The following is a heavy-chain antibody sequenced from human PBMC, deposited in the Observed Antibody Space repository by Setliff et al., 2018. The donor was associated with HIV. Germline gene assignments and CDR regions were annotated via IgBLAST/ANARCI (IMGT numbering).Heavy chain of an antibody. V-gene: IGHV4-34*01. J-gene: IGHJ5*01. CDR3: ARGLLDRSGHRSDCVDS. D-gene: IGHD3-22*01. CDR2: INHSGST. CDR1: SGSFSGYY. Sequence: SETLSLTCAVYSGSFSGYYWSWIRQPPGKGLEWMVEINHSGSTNYNPSLKSRVTVSVDTSKNQFSLRLRSVTAADTAVYYCARGLLDRSGHRSDCVDSCARGTPVTVSS.